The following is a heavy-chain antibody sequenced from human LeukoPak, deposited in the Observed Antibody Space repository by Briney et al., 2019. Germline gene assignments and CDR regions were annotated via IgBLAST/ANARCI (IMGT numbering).Heavy chain of an antibody. V-gene: IGHV3-23*01. CDR3: AKDSPVATW. D-gene: IGHD1-26*01. CDR2: ITPSGDGT. CDR1: GFTFSSPA. Sequence: GGSLRLSCAASGFTFSSPAMSWVRQAPGKGLEWVSSITPSGDGTYYAASVKGRFTISRDNSKNTLYLQMDSLRADDTAKYYCAKDSPVATWWGQGTLVTVSS. J-gene: IGHJ4*02.